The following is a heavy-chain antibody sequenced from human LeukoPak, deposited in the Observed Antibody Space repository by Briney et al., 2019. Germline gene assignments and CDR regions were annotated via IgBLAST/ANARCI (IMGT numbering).Heavy chain of an antibody. V-gene: IGHV4-59*01. CDR2: IYYSGST. CDR3: ARSVGSFYYFDY. J-gene: IGHJ4*02. Sequence: SETLSLTCTVSGGSISSYYWSWIRQPPGKGLEWIGYIYYSGSTNYNPSLKSRVTISVDTSKNQFSLKLSSVTAADTAVYYCARSVGSFYYFDYWGQGTLVTVSS. CDR1: GGSISSYY.